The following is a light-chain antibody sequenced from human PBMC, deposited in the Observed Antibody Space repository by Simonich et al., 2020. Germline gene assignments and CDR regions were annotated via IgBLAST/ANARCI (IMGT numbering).Light chain of an antibody. CDR3: CSYAASYTLV. CDR2: DVS. J-gene: IGLJ3*02. V-gene: IGLV2-11*01. CDR1: SSDVGGYNY. Sequence: QSALTQPRSVSGSPGQSVTISCTGTSSDVGGYNYVSWYQQHPVKAPKLMIYDVSKRPSGVPDRFSGSKSGNTASLTISGLQAEDEADYYCCSYAASYTLVFGGGTKLTVL.